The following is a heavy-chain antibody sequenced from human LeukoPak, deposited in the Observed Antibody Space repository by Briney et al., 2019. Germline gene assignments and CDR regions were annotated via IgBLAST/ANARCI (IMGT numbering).Heavy chain of an antibody. Sequence: SQTLSLTCAISGDSVSSNSAAWNWIRQSPSRGLEWLGRTYYRSKWYNDYAVSVKSRITINPDTSKNQFSLQLNSVTPEDTAVYYCARAWDYYGSGSYPDFDYWGQGTLVTVSS. CDR3: ARAWDYYGSGSYPDFDY. V-gene: IGHV6-1*01. CDR1: GDSVSSNSAA. D-gene: IGHD3-10*01. J-gene: IGHJ4*02. CDR2: TYYRSKWYN.